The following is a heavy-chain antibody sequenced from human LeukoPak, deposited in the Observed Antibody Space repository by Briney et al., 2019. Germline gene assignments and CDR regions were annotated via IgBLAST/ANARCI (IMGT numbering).Heavy chain of an antibody. CDR3: AKDPVATLFVPWFDP. CDR2: ISGSGGST. CDR1: GFTFSSYA. Sequence: PGGSLRLSCAASGFTFSSYAMSWVRQAPGKGLEWVSAISGSGGSTYYADSVKGRFTISRDNSKNTLYLQMNSLRAEDTAVYYCAKDPVATLFVPWFDPWGQGTLVTVSS. D-gene: IGHD5-12*01. J-gene: IGHJ5*02. V-gene: IGHV3-23*01.